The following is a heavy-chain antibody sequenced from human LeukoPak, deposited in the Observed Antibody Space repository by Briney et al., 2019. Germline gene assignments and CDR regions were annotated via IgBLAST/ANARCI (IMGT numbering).Heavy chain of an antibody. CDR1: GFTFSNAW. CDR3: TTCSTSCYAGIDY. CDR2: IKSKTDGGTT. Sequence: GGSLRLSCAASGFTFSNAWMSWVRQAPGKGLEWVGRIKSKTDGGTTDYAAPVKGRFTISGDDSKNTLYLQMNSLKTEDTAVYYCTTCSTSCYAGIDYWGQGTLVTVSS. V-gene: IGHV3-15*01. D-gene: IGHD2-2*01. J-gene: IGHJ4*02.